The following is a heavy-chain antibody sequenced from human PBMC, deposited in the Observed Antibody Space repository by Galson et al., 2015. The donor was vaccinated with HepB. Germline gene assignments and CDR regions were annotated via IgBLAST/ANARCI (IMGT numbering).Heavy chain of an antibody. CDR3: ARINGHYDSSGYRVRDYYYGMDV. J-gene: IGHJ6*02. CDR1: GYTFTTYG. Sequence: SVKVSCKASGYTFTTYGISWVRQAPGQGLEWMGWISSYNGDTNYAQKLQGRVTMTTDTSTSTAYMELKSLRPDDTAVYYCARINGHYDSSGYRVRDYYYGMDVWGQGTTVTVSS. D-gene: IGHD3-22*01. CDR2: ISSYNGDT. V-gene: IGHV1-18*01.